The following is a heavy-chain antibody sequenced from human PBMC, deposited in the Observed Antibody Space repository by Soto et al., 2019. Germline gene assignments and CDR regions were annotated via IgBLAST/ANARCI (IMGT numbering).Heavy chain of an antibody. CDR2: IYSGGST. CDR3: ARDGKVWNSGYDFVPPPPYYFDY. D-gene: IGHD5-12*01. CDR1: GFTVSSNY. J-gene: IGHJ4*02. Sequence: EVQLVESGGGLVQPGGSLRLSCAASGFTVSSNYMSWVRQAPGKGLEWVSVIYSGGSTYYADSVKGRFTISRDNSKNTLYLQMNSLRAEDTAVYYCARDGKVWNSGYDFVPPPPYYFDYWGQGTLVTVSS. V-gene: IGHV3-66*01.